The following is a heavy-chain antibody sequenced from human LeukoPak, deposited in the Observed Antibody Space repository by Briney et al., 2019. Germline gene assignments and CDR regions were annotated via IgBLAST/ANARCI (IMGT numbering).Heavy chain of an antibody. CDR3: ATAHGAVAGNGLSDY. Sequence: PGGSLRLSCAASGFTFSSYGMHGVRQAPGKGLEGVAFIRDDGSNKYYGDSVKGRFTISRDNSKNTLYLQVNSLRAGDTAVYYCATAHGAVAGNGLSDYWGQGTLVTVSS. J-gene: IGHJ4*02. V-gene: IGHV3-30*02. CDR1: GFTFSSYG. CDR2: IRDDGSNK. D-gene: IGHD6-19*01.